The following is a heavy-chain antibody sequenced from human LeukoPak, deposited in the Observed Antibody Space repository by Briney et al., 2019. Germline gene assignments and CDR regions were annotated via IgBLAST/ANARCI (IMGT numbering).Heavy chain of an antibody. CDR1: GVSISSYY. Sequence: NTSETLSLTCTVSGVSISSYYWSWIRQPPGKGLEWIGYIYYSGSTNYNPSLKSRVTISVDTSKNQFSLKLSSVTAADTAVYYCARSIDPQFGYYYYGMDVWGQGTTVTVSS. J-gene: IGHJ6*02. CDR3: ARSIDPQFGYYYYGMDV. CDR2: IYYSGST. V-gene: IGHV4-59*01. D-gene: IGHD3-16*01.